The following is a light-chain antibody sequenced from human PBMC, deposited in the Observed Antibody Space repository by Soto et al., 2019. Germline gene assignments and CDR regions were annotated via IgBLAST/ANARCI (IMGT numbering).Light chain of an antibody. Sequence: EIVWTQSPGTLSLSPGERATLSCRASQSVSSSYLAWYQQKPGQAPRLLIYGASSRATGIPDRFSGSGSGTDFPLTINRLEPEDFAVYYCQQYGSSGYTFGQGTKLEIK. CDR1: QSVSSSY. V-gene: IGKV3-20*01. J-gene: IGKJ2*01. CDR3: QQYGSSGYT. CDR2: GAS.